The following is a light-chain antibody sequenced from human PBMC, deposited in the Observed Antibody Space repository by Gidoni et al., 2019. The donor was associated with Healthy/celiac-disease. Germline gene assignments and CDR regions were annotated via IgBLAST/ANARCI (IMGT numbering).Light chain of an antibody. J-gene: IGKJ4*01. V-gene: IGKV3-11*01. CDR1: ESVGSY. CDR3: QQRSNWPSLT. Sequence: IVVTESRATLALSPGERATLSCRASESVGSYLAWYQQKPGQAPRLLIYDASNRATGIPARFSGRGSGTDFTLTISSLEPEDFAVYYCQQRSNWPSLTFGGGTKVEIK. CDR2: DAS.